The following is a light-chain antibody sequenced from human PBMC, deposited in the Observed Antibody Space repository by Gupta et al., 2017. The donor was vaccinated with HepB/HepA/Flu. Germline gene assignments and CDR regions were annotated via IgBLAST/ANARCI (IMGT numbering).Light chain of an antibody. CDR1: QSVNSNF. Sequence: EAVLAQSPGTLSLSPGERATLSCRASQSVNSNFLSWYQQKPGQAPRLLIYGASSRATGIPDRLSGSGSGTDFSLTISSLEPADYAIYYCQQYGSMPVTFGGGTKVEIK. V-gene: IGKV3-20*01. CDR2: GAS. J-gene: IGKJ4*01. CDR3: QQYGSMPVT.